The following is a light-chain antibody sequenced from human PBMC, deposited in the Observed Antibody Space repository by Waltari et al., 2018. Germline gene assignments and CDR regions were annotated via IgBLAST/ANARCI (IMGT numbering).Light chain of an antibody. J-gene: IGKJ1*01. CDR1: QNINSW. V-gene: IGKV1-5*03. CDR2: KAS. Sequence: DIQMTQSPSTLSESVGDRVTIPCRACQNINSWLAWYQQKPGKAPKLLIYKASSLESGVPLRFSGGGSGTEFTLTISSLQPDDFATYYCQQYNYYSTFGQGTKVEIK. CDR3: QQYNYYST.